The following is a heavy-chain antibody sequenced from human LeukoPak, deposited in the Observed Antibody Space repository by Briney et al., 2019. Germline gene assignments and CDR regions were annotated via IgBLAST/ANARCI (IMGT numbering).Heavy chain of an antibody. CDR1: GGSISSYY. J-gene: IGHJ6*02. V-gene: IGHV4-59*01. D-gene: IGHD1-26*01. CDR2: IYYSGST. CDR3: AREGEQPFYGMDV. Sequence: DPSETLSLTCTVSGGSISSYYWSWLRQPPGKGLEWIGYIYYSGSTNYNPSLKSRVTISVDTSKNQFSLKLSSVTAADTAVYYCAREGEQPFYGMDVWGQGTTVTVSS.